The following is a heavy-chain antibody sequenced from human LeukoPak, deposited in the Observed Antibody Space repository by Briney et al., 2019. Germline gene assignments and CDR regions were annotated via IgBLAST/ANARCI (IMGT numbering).Heavy chain of an antibody. Sequence: PGGSLRLSCVASGFIVSNNYMSWVRQAPGKGLEWVSVLYNAGSTYYADSVKGRFTISRDNSKNTLYLQMYSLRAEDTAVYYCARARGYRSNYFDYWGQGTLVTVSS. CDR1: GFIVSNNY. J-gene: IGHJ4*02. CDR3: ARARGYRSNYFDY. V-gene: IGHV3-53*01. D-gene: IGHD3-16*02. CDR2: LYNAGST.